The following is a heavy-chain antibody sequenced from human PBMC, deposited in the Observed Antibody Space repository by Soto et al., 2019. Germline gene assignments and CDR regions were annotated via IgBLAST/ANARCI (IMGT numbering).Heavy chain of an antibody. CDR3: AKDGGYRYVYGMYV. Sequence: GGSLRLSCAASGFTFSSYAMSWVRQAPGKGLEWVSAISGSGGSTYYADPVKGRFTISRDNSKNTLYLQMNSLRAEDTAVYYCAKDGGYRYVYGMYVWGQGTTVPVAS. D-gene: IGHD5-18*01. V-gene: IGHV3-23*01. CDR1: GFTFSSYA. J-gene: IGHJ6*02. CDR2: ISGSGGST.